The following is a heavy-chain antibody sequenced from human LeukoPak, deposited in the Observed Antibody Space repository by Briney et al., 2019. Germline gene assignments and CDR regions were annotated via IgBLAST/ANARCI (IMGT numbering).Heavy chain of an antibody. Sequence: PSETLSLTCTVSGGCISSYYWSWIRQPPGKGLERIGYISYSGSTDYNPSLKSRVTISVDPSKNQFSLKLSSVTAADTAVYYCARVPRGSTVGTLPYFYYYMDVWGKGTTVIVSS. V-gene: IGHV4-59*08. J-gene: IGHJ6*03. CDR3: ARVPRGSTVGTLPYFYYYMDV. D-gene: IGHD1-26*01. CDR1: GGCISSYY. CDR2: ISYSGST.